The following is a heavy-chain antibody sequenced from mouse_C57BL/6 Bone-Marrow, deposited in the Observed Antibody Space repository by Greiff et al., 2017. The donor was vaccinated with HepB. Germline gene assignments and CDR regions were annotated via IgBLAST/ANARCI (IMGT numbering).Heavy chain of an antibody. CDR2: IHPNSGST. D-gene: IGHD1-1*01. J-gene: IGHJ4*01. V-gene: IGHV1-64*01. Sequence: QVQLQQSGAELVKPGASVKLSCKASGYTFTSYWMHWVKQRPGQGLEWIGMIHPNSGSTNYNEKFKSKATLTVDKSSSTAYMQLSSLTSEDSAVYYCARCGSSYDYYAMDYWGQGTSVTVSS. CDR3: ARCGSSYDYYAMDY. CDR1: GYTFTSYW.